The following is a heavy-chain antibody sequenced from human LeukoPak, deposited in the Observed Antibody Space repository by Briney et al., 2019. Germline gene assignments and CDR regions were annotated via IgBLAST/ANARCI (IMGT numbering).Heavy chain of an antibody. Sequence: GGSLRLSCAASGFTFSSYAMHWVRQAPGKGLEYVSAISSNGGSTYYANSVKGRFTISRDNSKSTLYLQMGSLRAEDMAVYYCARDRYYYDSSGYYYWGQGTLVTVSS. D-gene: IGHD3-22*01. CDR3: ARDRYYYDSSGYYY. CDR2: ISSNGGST. CDR1: GFTFSSYA. J-gene: IGHJ4*02. V-gene: IGHV3-64*01.